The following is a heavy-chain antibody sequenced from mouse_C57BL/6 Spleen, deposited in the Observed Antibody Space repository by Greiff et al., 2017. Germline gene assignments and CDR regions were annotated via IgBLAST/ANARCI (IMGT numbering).Heavy chain of an antibody. V-gene: IGHV1-63*01. J-gene: IGHJ2*01. CDR3: ARWNRTGTYYFDY. Sequence: QVQLQQSGAELVRPGTSVKMSCKASGYTFTNYWIGWAKQRPGHGLEWIGDIYPGGGYTNYNEKFKGKATLTADKSSSIAYMQFSSLTSEDSAIYYCARWNRTGTYYFDYWGQGTTLTVSS. D-gene: IGHD4-1*01. CDR1: GYTFTNYW. CDR2: IYPGGGYT.